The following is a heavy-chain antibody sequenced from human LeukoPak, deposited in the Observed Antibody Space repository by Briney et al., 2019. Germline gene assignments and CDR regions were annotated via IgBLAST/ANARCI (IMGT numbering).Heavy chain of an antibody. CDR3: ARERGYASDP. J-gene: IGHJ5*02. D-gene: IGHD5-12*01. V-gene: IGHV3-53*01. CDR1: GFTVSSNY. Sequence: GGSLRLSCAASGFTVSSNYMSWVRQAPGKGLEWVSVIYSGGSTYYADSVKGRFTISRDNAKNSLYLQMNSLRAEDTAVYYCARERGYASDPWGRGTLVTVSS. CDR2: IYSGGST.